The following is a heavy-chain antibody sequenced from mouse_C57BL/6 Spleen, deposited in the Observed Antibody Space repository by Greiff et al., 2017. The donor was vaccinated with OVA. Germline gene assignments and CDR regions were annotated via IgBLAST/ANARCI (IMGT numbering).Heavy chain of an antibody. D-gene: IGHD1-1*01. CDR2: IRNKANGYTT. Sequence: EVMLVESGGGLVQPGGSLSLSCAASGFTFTDYYMSWVRQPPGKALEWLGFIRNKANGYTTEYSASVKGRFTISRDNSQSILYLQMNALRAEDSATYYCHLLTTEGFFDYWGQGTTLTVSS. V-gene: IGHV7-3*01. J-gene: IGHJ2*01. CDR1: GFTFTDYY. CDR3: HLLTTEGFFDY.